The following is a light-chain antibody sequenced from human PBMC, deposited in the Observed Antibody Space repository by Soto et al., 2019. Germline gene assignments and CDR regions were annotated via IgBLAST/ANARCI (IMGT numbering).Light chain of an antibody. CDR2: SNS. CDR1: ISNIGNNA. Sequence: HSALTQPPSSSGTPGQKVNISCSGSISNIGNNAVNWYQHLPGTAPKFLIYSNSQRPSGVPCRFSGSKSGTSASLAISGLQYEDEADYYCAAWDDSLSAVIFGGGTQLTVL. CDR3: AAWDDSLSAVI. J-gene: IGLJ2*01. V-gene: IGLV1-44*01.